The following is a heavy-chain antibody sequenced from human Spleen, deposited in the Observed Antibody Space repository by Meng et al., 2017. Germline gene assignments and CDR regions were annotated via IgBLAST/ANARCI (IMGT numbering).Heavy chain of an antibody. CDR1: GFTFTNYA. Sequence: GESLKISCAASGFTFTNYAMHWVRQAPGKGLEWVAVISYDGSNEYYTDSVKGRFTISRDNSKNTLYLQMNSLRAEDTALYYCAREGDGYYGSGSYSPFDYWGQGTLVTVSS. J-gene: IGHJ4*02. V-gene: IGHV3-30*10. CDR2: ISYDGSNE. CDR3: AREGDGYYGSGSYSPFDY. D-gene: IGHD3-10*01.